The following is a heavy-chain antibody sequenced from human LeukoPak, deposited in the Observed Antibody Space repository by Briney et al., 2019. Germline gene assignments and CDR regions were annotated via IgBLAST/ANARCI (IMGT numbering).Heavy chain of an antibody. Sequence: KPSETLSLTCTVSGGSISSSSYYWGWIRQPPGKGLEWIGSIYYSGSTYYNPSLKSRVTISVDTSKNQFSLKLSSVTAADTAVYYCARPNCSSTSCPFDYWGQGTLVTVSS. CDR3: ARPNCSSTSCPFDY. V-gene: IGHV4-39*01. CDR1: GGSISSSSYY. CDR2: IYYSGST. D-gene: IGHD2-2*01. J-gene: IGHJ4*02.